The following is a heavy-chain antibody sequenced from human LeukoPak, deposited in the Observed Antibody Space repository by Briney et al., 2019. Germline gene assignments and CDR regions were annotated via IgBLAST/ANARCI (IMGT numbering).Heavy chain of an antibody. CDR3: AGWVGVTSGRWFDP. CDR2: IYSGGST. Sequence: GGSLRLSCAASGFTVSSNYMSWVRQDPGKGLEWVSVIYSGGSTYYADSVKGRFTISRDNSKNTLYLQMNSLRAEDTAVYYCAGWVGVTSGRWFDPWGQGTLVTVSS. J-gene: IGHJ5*02. D-gene: IGHD3-10*01. CDR1: GFTVSSNY. V-gene: IGHV3-53*01.